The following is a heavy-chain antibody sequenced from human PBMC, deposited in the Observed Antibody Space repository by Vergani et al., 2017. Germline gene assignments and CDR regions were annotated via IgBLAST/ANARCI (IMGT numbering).Heavy chain of an antibody. CDR1: GFTFSSYA. V-gene: IGHV3-23*01. CDR3: AKDLAGSGSYAFDF. J-gene: IGHJ3*01. D-gene: IGHD3-10*01. Sequence: EVQLLESGGGLVQHGGSLRLSCAASGFTFSSYAMSWVRQAPGKGLEWVSAISGSGGSTYYADSVKGRFTISRDNSKNTLYLQMNSLRAEDTAVYSCAKDLAGSGSYAFDFWGQGTMVTVSS. CDR2: ISGSGGST.